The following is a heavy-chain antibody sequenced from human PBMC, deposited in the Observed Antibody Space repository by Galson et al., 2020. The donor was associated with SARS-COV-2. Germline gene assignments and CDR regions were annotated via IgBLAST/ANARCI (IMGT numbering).Heavy chain of an antibody. CDR3: ASPYLAAASFFGAFDI. V-gene: IGHV3-48*03. J-gene: IGHJ3*02. D-gene: IGHD2-15*01. CDR2: ISGSGTNM. CDR1: GFTFSSYE. Sequence: GGSLRLSCAGYGFTFSSYEMNWVRQAPGKGLEWVSYISGSGTNMYYADSVKGRFTISRDNARRSLYLQMTSLRAEDTAVYYCASPYLAAASFFGAFDIWGLGTMVTVSS.